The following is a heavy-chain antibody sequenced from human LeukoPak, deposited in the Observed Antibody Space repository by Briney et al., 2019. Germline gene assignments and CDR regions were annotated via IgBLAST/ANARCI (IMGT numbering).Heavy chain of an antibody. J-gene: IGHJ1*01. CDR3: ARGSSSSPAEYFQH. CDR2: IYSGGST. D-gene: IGHD6-13*01. CDR1: GLTFGNAW. Sequence: GGSLRLSCAASGLTFGNAWMSWVRQAPGKGLEWVSVIYSGGSTYYTDSVKGRFTISRDNSKNTLYLQMNSLRAEDTAMYYCARGSSSSPAEYFQHWGQGTLVTVSS. V-gene: IGHV3-53*01.